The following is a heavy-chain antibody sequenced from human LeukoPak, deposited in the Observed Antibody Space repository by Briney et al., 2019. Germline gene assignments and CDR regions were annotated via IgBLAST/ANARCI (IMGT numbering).Heavy chain of an antibody. CDR3: ARLAYYDSY. CDR1: GGSFSGYY. CDR2: INHSGST. Sequence: RPSETLSLTCAVYGGSFSGYYWSWIRQPPGKGLEWIGEINHSGSTNYNPSLKSRVTISVDTSKNQFSLKLSSVTAADTAVYYCARLAYYDSYWGQGTLVTVSS. V-gene: IGHV4-34*01. D-gene: IGHD3-22*01. J-gene: IGHJ4*02.